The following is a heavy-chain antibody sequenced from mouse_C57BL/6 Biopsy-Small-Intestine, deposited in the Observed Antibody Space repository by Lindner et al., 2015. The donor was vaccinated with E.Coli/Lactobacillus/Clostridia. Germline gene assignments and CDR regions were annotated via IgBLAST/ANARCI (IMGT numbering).Heavy chain of an antibody. CDR2: FHPYNDDT. J-gene: IGHJ4*01. Sequence: VQLQESGAELVKPGASVKMSCKAPGYTFTTYPIEWMKQNHGKSLEWIGNFHPYNDDTKYNEKFKGKATLTVEKSSNTVYLELSRLTSDDSAVYYCARSRNWDAAMDYWGQGTSVTVSS. CDR3: ARSRNWDAAMDY. D-gene: IGHD4-1*01. V-gene: IGHV1-47*01. CDR1: GYTFTTYP.